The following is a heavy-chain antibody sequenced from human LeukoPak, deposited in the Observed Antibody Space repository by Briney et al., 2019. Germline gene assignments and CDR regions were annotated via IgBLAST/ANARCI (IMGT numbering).Heavy chain of an antibody. CDR2: ISSSSSTI. Sequence: GGSLRLSCAASGFTFGSYSMNWVRQAPGKGLEWVSYISSSSSTIYYADSVKGRFTISRDNAKNSLYLQMNSLRAEDTAVYYCARSNIVVVPAASGDWFDPWGQGTLVTVSS. J-gene: IGHJ5*02. CDR1: GFTFGSYS. D-gene: IGHD2-2*01. CDR3: ARSNIVVVPAASGDWFDP. V-gene: IGHV3-48*01.